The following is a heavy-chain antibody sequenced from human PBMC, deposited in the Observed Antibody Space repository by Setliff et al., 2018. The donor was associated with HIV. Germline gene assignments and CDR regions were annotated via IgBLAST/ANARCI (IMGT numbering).Heavy chain of an antibody. CDR2: ISPDGSVI. CDR3: VRGIVGASVFNY. J-gene: IGHJ4*02. CDR1: RFTFSDYW. V-gene: IGHV3-74*01. D-gene: IGHD1-26*01. Sequence: PGGSLRLSCTASRFTFSDYWMHWVRRGPGRGLEWVSRISPDGSVINYAGSVKGRFTISRDNAKNTLYLQMNGLRAEDTAVYYCVRGIVGASVFNYWGQGTQVTVSS.